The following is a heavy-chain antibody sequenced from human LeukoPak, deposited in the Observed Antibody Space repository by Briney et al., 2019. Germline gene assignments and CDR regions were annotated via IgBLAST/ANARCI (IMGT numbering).Heavy chain of an antibody. Sequence: GASVTVSCKASGYTFTGYYMHWVRQAPGQGLEWMGWINPNSGGTNYAQKFQGRITMTRDKSINTAYMELSRLKSDDTAVYYCARDLQLIVVGPAGSLGASHYYGMDVWGQGTTVTVSS. CDR3: ARDLQLIVVGPAGSLGASHYYGMDV. D-gene: IGHD2-2*01. V-gene: IGHV1-2*02. CDR1: GYTFTGYY. CDR2: INPNSGGT. J-gene: IGHJ6*02.